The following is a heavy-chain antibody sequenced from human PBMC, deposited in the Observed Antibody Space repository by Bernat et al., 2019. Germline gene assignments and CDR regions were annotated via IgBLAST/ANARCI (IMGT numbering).Heavy chain of an antibody. CDR1: GDTVSSNSAA. CDR3: TRGFQGGVGGFDY. Sequence: QVQLQQSGPGLVKPSQTLSLTCAISGDTVSSNSAAWNWIRQSPSRGLEWLGRTYYRSKWYYDYAVSVKSRITITPNTSKSQFSLQWSSVTPEDTAVDYCTRGFQGGVGGFDYWGQGTLVTVSS. J-gene: IGHJ4*02. V-gene: IGHV6-1*01. CDR2: TYYRSKWYY. D-gene: IGHD1-26*01.